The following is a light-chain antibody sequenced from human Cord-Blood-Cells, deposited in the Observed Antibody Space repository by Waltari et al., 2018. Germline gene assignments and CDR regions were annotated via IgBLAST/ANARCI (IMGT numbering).Light chain of an antibody. CDR2: EVS. CDR3: SSYAGSNNYV. V-gene: IGLV2-8*01. CDR1: SRYGGGYNY. J-gene: IGLJ1*01. Sequence: SALTQPPPASGPPGQAVPFPCTGTSRYGGGYNYVSWYQQNPGKAPKLMIYEVSKRPSGVPDRFSGSKSGNTASLTVSGLQAEDEADYYCSSYAGSNNYVFGTGTKVTVL.